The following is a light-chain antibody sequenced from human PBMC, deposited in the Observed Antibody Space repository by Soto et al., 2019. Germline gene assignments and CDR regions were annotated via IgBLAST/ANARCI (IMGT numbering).Light chain of an antibody. J-gene: IGKJ1*01. V-gene: IGKV3-20*01. CDR1: QSVSSSY. CDR3: KQYGSSPRT. CDR2: GAS. Sequence: EIVLTQSPGTLSFSPGERATLSCRASQSVSSSYLAWYQQKPGQAPRLLIYGASSRATGIPDMFSGSGSGTDFTLTISRLEPEDFAVYYCKQYGSSPRTFGQGTKVEIK.